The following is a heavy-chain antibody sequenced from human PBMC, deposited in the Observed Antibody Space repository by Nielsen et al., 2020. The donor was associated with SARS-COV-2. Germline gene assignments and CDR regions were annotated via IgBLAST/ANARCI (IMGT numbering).Heavy chain of an antibody. V-gene: IGHV3-23*01. Sequence: GESLKISCVASGLTFYNYAMTWVRQAPGKGLEWISTISGFGGDAYYADSVKGRFTISRDNSKNTLYLQMRSLRPEDTAVYYCVKDRAAGRDFDYWGQGTLVTVSS. CDR1: GLTFYNYA. CDR3: VKDRAAGRDFDY. D-gene: IGHD6-13*01. J-gene: IGHJ4*02. CDR2: ISGFGGDA.